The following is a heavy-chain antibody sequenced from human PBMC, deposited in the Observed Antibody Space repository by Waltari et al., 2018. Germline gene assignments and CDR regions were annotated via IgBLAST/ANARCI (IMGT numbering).Heavy chain of an antibody. Sequence: QVQLQQWGAGLLKPSETLSLTCAVYGGSFSGYYWSWIRQPPGKGLEWIGEINHSGSTNYNPSLKSRVTISVDTSKNQFSLKLSSVTAADTAVYYCASARRDGYNYSYGYWGQGTLVTVSS. D-gene: IGHD5-12*01. J-gene: IGHJ4*02. CDR3: ASARRDGYNYSYGY. CDR2: INHSGST. V-gene: IGHV4-34*01. CDR1: GGSFSGYY.